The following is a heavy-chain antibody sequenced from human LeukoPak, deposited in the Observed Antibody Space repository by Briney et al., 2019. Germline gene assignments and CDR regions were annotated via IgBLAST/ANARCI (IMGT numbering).Heavy chain of an antibody. CDR1: GGTFSSYA. CDR2: IIPIFGTA. V-gene: IGHV1-69*13. J-gene: IGHJ5*02. Sequence: ASVKVSCKASGGTFSSYAISWVRQAPGQRLEWMGGIIPIFGTANYAQKFQGRVTITADESTSTAYMELSSLRSEDTAVYYCAGRITGTSDHLPWGQGTLVTVSS. CDR3: AGRITGTSDHLP. D-gene: IGHD1-7*01.